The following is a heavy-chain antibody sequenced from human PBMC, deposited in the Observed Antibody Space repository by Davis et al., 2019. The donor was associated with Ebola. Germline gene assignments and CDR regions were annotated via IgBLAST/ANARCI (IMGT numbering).Heavy chain of an antibody. CDR1: GYTFTSYA. CDR2: INAGNGNT. Sequence: ASVKVSCKASGYTFTSYAMHWVRQAPGQRLEWMGWINAGNGNTKYSQKFQGRVTITRDTSASTAYMELSSLRSEDTAVYYCARLVCSSTSCSPGRWYFDLWGRGTLVTVSS. D-gene: IGHD2-2*01. V-gene: IGHV1-3*01. CDR3: ARLVCSSTSCSPGRWYFDL. J-gene: IGHJ2*01.